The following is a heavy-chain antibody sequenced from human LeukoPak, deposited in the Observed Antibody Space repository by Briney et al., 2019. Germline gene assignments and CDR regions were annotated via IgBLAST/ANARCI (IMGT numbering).Heavy chain of an antibody. Sequence: GGSLRLSCAASGFDFGAYEMNWVRQAPGKGPEWVAYFAGSDSTKYYADSVRGRFTISRDNAKKSLYLQMSSLRAEDTALYYCTTLGYHLDSWGQGTLATVSS. CDR3: TTLGYHLDS. CDR1: GFDFGAYE. V-gene: IGHV3-48*03. CDR2: FAGSDSTK. D-gene: IGHD3-22*01. J-gene: IGHJ4*02.